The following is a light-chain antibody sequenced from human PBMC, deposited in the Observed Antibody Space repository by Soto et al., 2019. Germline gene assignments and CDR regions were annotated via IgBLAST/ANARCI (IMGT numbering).Light chain of an antibody. J-gene: IGKJ2*01. CDR3: QQYSSPPFT. CDR1: QSVTSNY. V-gene: IGKV3-20*01. CDR2: DAS. Sequence: EIVLTQSPGTLSLSPGERATLSCRASQSVTSNYLIWYQQKPGQAPRPLIYDASNRAPGIPDRFSGSGSGTDFTLTISRLEPEDFAVYYCQQYSSPPFTFGQGTKLEIK.